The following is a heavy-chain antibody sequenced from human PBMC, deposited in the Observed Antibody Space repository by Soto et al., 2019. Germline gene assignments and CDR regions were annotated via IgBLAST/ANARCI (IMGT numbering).Heavy chain of an antibody. CDR2: IYYSGST. V-gene: IGHV4-59*01. CDR1: GGSISSYY. J-gene: IGHJ3*02. D-gene: IGHD3-3*01. Sequence: SETLSLTCTVSGGSISSYYWSWIRQPPGKGLEWIGYIYYSGSTNYNPSLKSRVTISVDTSKNQFSLKLSSVTAADTAVYYCARDRLRDFWSGRREAFDIWGQGTMVTVSS. CDR3: ARDRLRDFWSGRREAFDI.